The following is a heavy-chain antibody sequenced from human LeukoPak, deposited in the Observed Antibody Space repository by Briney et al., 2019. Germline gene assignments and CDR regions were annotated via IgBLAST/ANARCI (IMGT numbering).Heavy chain of an antibody. CDR3: ARDHYYGSGTYHFDY. J-gene: IGHJ4*02. CDR2: ISTYNTNT. Sequence: ASVKVSCKASGYTXSNYGISWVRQAPGQGLEWMGWISTYNTNTNYAQNLQGRVTMTTDTSTSTAYMELRSLRSDDTAVYYCARDHYYGSGTYHFDYWGQGTLVTVSS. V-gene: IGHV1-18*01. CDR1: GYTXSNYG. D-gene: IGHD3-10*01.